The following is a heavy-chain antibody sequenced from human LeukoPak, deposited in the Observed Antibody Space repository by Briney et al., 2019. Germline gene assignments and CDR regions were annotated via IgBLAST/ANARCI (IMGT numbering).Heavy chain of an antibody. V-gene: IGHV5-51*01. J-gene: IGHJ4*02. D-gene: IGHD3-9*01. CDR1: GYSFTSYW. Sequence: LGESLKISCKGSGYSFTSYWIGWVRQMPGKGLEWMGIIYPGDSDTRYSPPFQGQVTISADKSISTAYLQWSSLKASDTAMYYCARRWVDYDILTGYAYYFDYWGQGTLVTVSS. CDR3: ARRWVDYDILTGYAYYFDY. CDR2: IYPGDSDT.